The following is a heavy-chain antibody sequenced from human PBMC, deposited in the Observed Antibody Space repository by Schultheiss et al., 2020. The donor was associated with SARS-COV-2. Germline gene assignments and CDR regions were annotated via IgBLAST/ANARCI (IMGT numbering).Heavy chain of an antibody. V-gene: IGHV3-21*01. CDR2: ISSSSSYI. CDR3: ARGNGDYVDY. Sequence: GGSLRLSCAASGFTSSSYSMNWVRQAPGKGLEWVSSISSSSSYIYYADSVKGRFTISWDNAKNSLYLQMNSLRAEDTAVYYCARGNGDYVDYWGQGTLVTVSS. D-gene: IGHD1-1*01. CDR1: GFTSSSYS. J-gene: IGHJ4*02.